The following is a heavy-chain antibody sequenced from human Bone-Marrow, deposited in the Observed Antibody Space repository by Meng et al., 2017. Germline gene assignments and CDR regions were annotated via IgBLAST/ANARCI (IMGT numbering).Heavy chain of an antibody. Sequence: GESLKISCVASGFSFSSYWMGWVRQTPGKGLEWVANIKQDGSEMYYVDSVKGRFTISRDNAKNSLYVQMSSLRVEDTALYYCARERGSRQFDIWGRGTLVTVSS. D-gene: IGHD3-10*01. CDR1: GFSFSSYW. V-gene: IGHV3-7*01. CDR3: ARERGSRQFDI. J-gene: IGHJ2*01. CDR2: IKQDGSEM.